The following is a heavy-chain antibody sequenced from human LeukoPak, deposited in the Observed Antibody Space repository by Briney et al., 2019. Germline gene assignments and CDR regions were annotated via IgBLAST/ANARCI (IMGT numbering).Heavy chain of an antibody. CDR2: ISGSGDRT. D-gene: IGHD3-10*01. Sequence: GGSLTLSCAASGYTFSTYWMHWMRQGPGEGLECLSAISGSGDRTYYADSVKGRFTISRDNSKKTLYLQMNSLRAEDTAVYYCAKDLPHYYGSGSYYNVDPFDYWGQGTLVTVSS. CDR1: GYTFSTYW. CDR3: AKDLPHYYGSGSYYNVDPFDY. J-gene: IGHJ4*02. V-gene: IGHV3-23*01.